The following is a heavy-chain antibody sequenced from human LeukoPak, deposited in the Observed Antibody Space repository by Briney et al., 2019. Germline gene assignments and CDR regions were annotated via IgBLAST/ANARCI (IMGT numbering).Heavy chain of an antibody. CDR2: FYYSGST. CDR1: GGSISSYY. V-gene: IGHV4-59*12. D-gene: IGHD5-18*01. J-gene: IGHJ4*02. CDR3: ARDSSGYSYGYYGY. Sequence: SETLSLTCTVSGGSISSYYWSWIRQPPGKGLEWIGYFYYSGSTNYNPSLKSRVTISVDTSKNQFSLKLSSVTAADTAVYYCARDSSGYSYGYYGYWGQGTLVTVSS.